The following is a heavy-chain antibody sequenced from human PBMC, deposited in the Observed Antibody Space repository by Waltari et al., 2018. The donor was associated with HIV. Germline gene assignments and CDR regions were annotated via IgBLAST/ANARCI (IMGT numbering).Heavy chain of an antibody. Sequence: EVQLVESGGGLVQPGGSLRLSCAASGFTFSSYSMNWVRQAPGKGLEWVSYISSTSNTIYDADSVKGRFTVSRDNAKNSLSLQMNSLRAEDTAVYFCAKEVVALPHYYYYGLDVWGQGTTVTVSS. J-gene: IGHJ6*02. CDR2: ISSTSNTI. CDR3: AKEVVALPHYYYYGLDV. D-gene: IGHD2-15*01. CDR1: GFTFSSYS. V-gene: IGHV3-48*04.